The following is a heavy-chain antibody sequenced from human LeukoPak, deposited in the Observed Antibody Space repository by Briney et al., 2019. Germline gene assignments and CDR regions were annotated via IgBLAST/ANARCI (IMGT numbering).Heavy chain of an antibody. CDR3: ARSGAGGSHFDY. Sequence: ASVKVSCKASGGTFSSYAISWVRQAPGQGLEWMGGIIPIFGTANYAQKFQGRVTITTDESTSTAYMELSSLRSEDTAVYYCARSGAGGSHFDYWGQGTLVTVSS. CDR2: IIPIFGTA. J-gene: IGHJ4*02. D-gene: IGHD2-15*01. CDR1: GGTFSSYA. V-gene: IGHV1-69*05.